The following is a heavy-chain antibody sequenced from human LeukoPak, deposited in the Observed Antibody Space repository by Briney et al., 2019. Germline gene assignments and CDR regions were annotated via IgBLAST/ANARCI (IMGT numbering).Heavy chain of an antibody. D-gene: IGHD2-2*01. CDR2: IYYSGST. CDR1: GGSISSSSYY. CDR3: ARLLGYCSSTSCPKGLWFDP. Sequence: SETLSLTCTVSGGSISSSSYYWGWIRQPPGKGLEWIGSIYYSGSTYYNPSLKSRVTISVDTSKNQFSLKLSSVTAADTAVYYCARLLGYCSSTSCPKGLWFDPWGQGTLVTVSS. V-gene: IGHV4-39*01. J-gene: IGHJ5*02.